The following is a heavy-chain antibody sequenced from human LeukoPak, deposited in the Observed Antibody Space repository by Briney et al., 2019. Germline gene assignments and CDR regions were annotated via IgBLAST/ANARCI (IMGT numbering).Heavy chain of an antibody. CDR3: VRTSRSSSTDS. V-gene: IGHV3-7*01. CDR1: GFTFNNYG. J-gene: IGHJ5*01. Sequence: GGSLRLACAASGFTFNNYGMSWVRQAAGEGLGWVANIKQDGSVKNYVDYLEGRFTISRDNAKNSLYLQMNGLRAEDTAVYYCVRTSRSSSTDSWGQGTLVTVSS. D-gene: IGHD6-6*01. CDR2: IKQDGSVK.